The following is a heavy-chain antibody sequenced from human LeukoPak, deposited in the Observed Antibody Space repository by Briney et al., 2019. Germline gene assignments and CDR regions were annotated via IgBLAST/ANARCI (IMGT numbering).Heavy chain of an antibody. D-gene: IGHD6-19*01. Sequence: VVPLRLTWGASGFTVSSYSMNWVRQDQPKGPEWVSSLRRSTSYIYYADSVKGRFTISRDNAKKSLYLQMNGLRAEDTAVYYCAREEQWLVRPHYYYYMDVWGKGTTVTVSS. CDR1: GFTVSSYS. CDR2: LRRSTSYI. V-gene: IGHV3-21*01. J-gene: IGHJ6*03. CDR3: AREEQWLVRPHYYYYMDV.